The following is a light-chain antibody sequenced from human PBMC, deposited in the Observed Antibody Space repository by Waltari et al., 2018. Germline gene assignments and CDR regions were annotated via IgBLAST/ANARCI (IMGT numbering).Light chain of an antibody. CDR2: DIY. V-gene: IGLV2-11*01. CDR3: CSYTGRKTWV. CDR1: SSAIGDSEY. J-gene: IGLJ3*02. Sequence: QSALTQPRSVSGSPGQSAPMSCTGTSSAIGDSEYVSWYQHHPGKAPKLIIQDIYRRPSGVPDRFSASKSGNTASLTISGLQADDEADYYCCSYTGRKTWVFGGGTKVTVL.